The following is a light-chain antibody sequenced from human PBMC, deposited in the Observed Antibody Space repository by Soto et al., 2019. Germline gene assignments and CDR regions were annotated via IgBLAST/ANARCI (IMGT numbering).Light chain of an antibody. V-gene: IGKV3-20*01. CDR1: QSVSSSY. Sequence: EIVLTQSPGTLSLSPGERATRSCRASQSVSSSYLAWYQQKPRQAPRLLIYGASSRATGIPDRFSGSGSGTDFTLTISRLEPEDFAVYYCQQYGSSPRTFGQGTKVEIK. CDR2: GAS. J-gene: IGKJ1*01. CDR3: QQYGSSPRT.